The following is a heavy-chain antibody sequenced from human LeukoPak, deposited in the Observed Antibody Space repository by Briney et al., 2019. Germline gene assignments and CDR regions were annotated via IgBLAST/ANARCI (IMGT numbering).Heavy chain of an antibody. V-gene: IGHV1-69*02. D-gene: IGHD6-19*01. CDR1: GYTFTGYY. CDR2: IIPILGIA. CDR3: ARWGQNSGRAFDY. J-gene: IGHJ4*02. Sequence: GASVKVSCKASGYTFTGYYMHWVRQAPGQGLEWMGRIIPILGIANYAQKFQGRVTITADKSTSTAYMEMSSLRSEDTAVYYCARWGQNSGRAFDYWGQGTLVTVSS.